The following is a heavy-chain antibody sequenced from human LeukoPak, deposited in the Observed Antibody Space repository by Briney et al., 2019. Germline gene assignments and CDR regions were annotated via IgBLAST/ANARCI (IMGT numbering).Heavy chain of an antibody. J-gene: IGHJ6*03. CDR3: AGAARPSRYYYMDV. CDR2: IYTSGS. Sequence: SETLSLTCTVSGGSISSYYWSWIRRPAGKGLEWIGRIYTSGSTMSVDTSKNQFSLKLSSVTAADTAVYYCAGAARPSRYYYMDVWGKETTVTVS. V-gene: IGHV4-4*07. CDR1: GGSISSYY.